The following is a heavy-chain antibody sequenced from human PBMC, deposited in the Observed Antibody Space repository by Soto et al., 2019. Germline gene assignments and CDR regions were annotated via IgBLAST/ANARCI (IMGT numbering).Heavy chain of an antibody. V-gene: IGHV1-3*01. J-gene: IGHJ4*02. CDR2: INAGNGNT. CDR3: AGDLRVATSGFDY. D-gene: IGHD5-12*01. CDR1: GYTFTSYA. Sequence: QVQLVQSGAEVKKPGASVKVSCKASGYTFTSYAMHWVRQAPGQRLEWMGWINAGNGNTKYSQKFQGRVTITRDTSASTAYMEMSSLRSEDTAVYYCAGDLRVATSGFDYWGEGTLVTVYS.